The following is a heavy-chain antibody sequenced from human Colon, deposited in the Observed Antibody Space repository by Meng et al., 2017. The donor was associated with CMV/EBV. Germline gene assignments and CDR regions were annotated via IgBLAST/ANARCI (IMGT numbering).Heavy chain of an antibody. J-gene: IGHJ6*02. CDR2: IYYSGST. D-gene: IGHD6-6*01. CDR1: GGSISSGDYY. CDR3: ARDQQLASYYYYGMDV. Sequence: SETLSLTRTVSGGSISSGDYYWSWIRQPPGKGLEWIGYIYYSGSTYYNPSLKSRVTISVDTSKNQFSLKLSSVTAADTAVYYCARDQQLASYYYYGMDVWGQGTTVTVSS. V-gene: IGHV4-30-4*08.